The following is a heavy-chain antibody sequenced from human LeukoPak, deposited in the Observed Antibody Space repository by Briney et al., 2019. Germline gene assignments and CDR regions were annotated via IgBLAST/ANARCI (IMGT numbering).Heavy chain of an antibody. CDR3: ATGYPVVGPYSGMDV. Sequence: ASVKVSCKASGYTFTGYYMHWVRQAPGQGLEWMGWINPNSGGTNYAQKFQGWVTMTRDTSNSTAYMELSRLRSDDTAVYYCATGYPVVGPYSGMDVGHKGPTTTVSS. D-gene: IGHD3-9*01. J-gene: IGHJ6*04. CDR1: GYTFTGYY. CDR2: INPNSGGT. V-gene: IGHV1-2*04.